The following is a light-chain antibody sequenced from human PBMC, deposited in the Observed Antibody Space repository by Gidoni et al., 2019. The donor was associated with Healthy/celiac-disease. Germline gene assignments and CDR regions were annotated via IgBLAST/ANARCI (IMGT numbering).Light chain of an antibody. V-gene: IGKV1-39*01. Sequence: DIQMTQSPSSLSASVGDRVTITCRASQSISSYLNWYQQKPGKAPKLLIYAASSLQSGVPSRFSGSGSGTEVTLTISSLQPEDFATYYCQQSYRTPRSFGQXTKLEIK. J-gene: IGKJ2*03. CDR3: QQSYRTPRS. CDR1: QSISSY. CDR2: AAS.